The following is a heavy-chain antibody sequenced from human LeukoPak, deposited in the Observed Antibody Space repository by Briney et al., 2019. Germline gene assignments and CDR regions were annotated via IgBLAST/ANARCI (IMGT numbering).Heavy chain of an antibody. CDR1: GFTFSNSA. Sequence: GGSLRLSGAASGFTFSNSAMYWVRQAPGKGLEYVSVISTDGSRIYYADSVKGRFTISRDNSKNTLYLQMGSLRAEDMAVYYCTRGLAISTSGWYDTFDYWGQGPLVTVSS. V-gene: IGHV3-64*02. J-gene: IGHJ4*02. CDR3: TRGLAISTSGWYDTFDY. CDR2: ISTDGSRI. D-gene: IGHD6-19*01.